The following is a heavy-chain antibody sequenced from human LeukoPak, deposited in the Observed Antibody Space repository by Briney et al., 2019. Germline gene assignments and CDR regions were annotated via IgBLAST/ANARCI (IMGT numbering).Heavy chain of an antibody. D-gene: IGHD3-3*01. CDR1: GGSISSSSYY. J-gene: IGHJ4*02. CDR2: IYYSGST. CDR3: ARHPSYYDFWSGYYKPDSDFDY. Sequence: TSETLSLTCTVSGGSISSSSYYWGWIRQPPGKGLEWIGSIYYSGSTYYNLSLKSRVTISVDTSKNQFSLKLSSVTAADTAVCYCARHPSYYDFWSGYYKPDSDFDYWGQGTLVTVSS. V-gene: IGHV4-39*01.